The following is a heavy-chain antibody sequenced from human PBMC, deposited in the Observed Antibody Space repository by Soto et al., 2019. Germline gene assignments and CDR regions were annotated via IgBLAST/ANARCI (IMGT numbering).Heavy chain of an antibody. D-gene: IGHD4-17*01. V-gene: IGHV1-69*02. CDR3: ALTTVVTQVSDS. CDR1: GGTFSSYT. J-gene: IGHJ4*02. Sequence: QVQLVQSGAEVKKPGSSVKVSCKASGGTFSSYTISWVRQAPGQGLEWMGRIIPILGIANYAQKFQGRVTITADKATSTAYMELSSLRSEDTAVYYCALTTVVTQVSDSWGQGSLVTVSS. CDR2: IIPILGIA.